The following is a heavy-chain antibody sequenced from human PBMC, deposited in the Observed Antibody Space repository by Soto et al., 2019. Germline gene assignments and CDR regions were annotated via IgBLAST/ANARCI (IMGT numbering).Heavy chain of an antibody. CDR2: IYYSGST. D-gene: IGHD4-4*01. CDR3: ARAGITVTTSRWFDP. CDR1: GGSISSYY. V-gene: IGHV4-59*01. Sequence: PSDTLSLTCTVSGGSISSYYWSWIRQPPGKGLEWIGYIYYSGSTNYNPSLKSRVTISVDTSKNQFSLKLSSVTAADTAVYYCARAGITVTTSRWFDPWGQGTLVTVSS. J-gene: IGHJ5*02.